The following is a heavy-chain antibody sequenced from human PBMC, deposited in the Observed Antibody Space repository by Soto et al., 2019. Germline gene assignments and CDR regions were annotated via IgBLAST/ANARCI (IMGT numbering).Heavy chain of an antibody. J-gene: IGHJ6*02. D-gene: IGHD1-26*01. CDR2: INPSGGST. Sequence: ASVKVSCKASGYTFTSYYMHWVRQAPGQGLEWMGIINPSGGSTSYAQKFQGRVTMTRDTSTSTVYMELSSLRSEDTAVYYCARVRGYSGSYFYYSYGMDVWGQGTTVTV. CDR1: GYTFTSYY. CDR3: ARVRGYSGSYFYYSYGMDV. V-gene: IGHV1-46*01.